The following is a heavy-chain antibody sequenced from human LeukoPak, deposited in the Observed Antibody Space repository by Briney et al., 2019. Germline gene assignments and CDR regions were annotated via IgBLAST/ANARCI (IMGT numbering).Heavy chain of an antibody. CDR2: MYYSGST. D-gene: IGHD3-9*01. V-gene: IGHV4-39*07. CDR3: ARGLRYFDWLGPDFDL. Sequence: SETLSLTCTVSGGSISSNGYYWGWLRQPPGKGLEWFGSMYYSGSTYYNPSLQSRVTISGDTSENQFSLKLTSVTAADTAVYYCARGLRYFDWLGPDFDLWGRGTLVTVSS. CDR1: GGSISSNGYY. J-gene: IGHJ2*01.